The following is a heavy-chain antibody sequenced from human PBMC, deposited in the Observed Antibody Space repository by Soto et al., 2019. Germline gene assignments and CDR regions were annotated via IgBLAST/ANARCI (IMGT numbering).Heavy chain of an antibody. CDR3: AGGGTYTSAFFS. Sequence: EVQLVESGGGLVQPGGSLRLSCAASGFTVSSKYMSWVRQAPGKGLEWVSVVYSGGSTNNADSVKGRFTISRDNSKNTLFLQMESLRAEDTAVYYCAGGGTYTSAFFSWGQGTLVTVSS. V-gene: IGHV3-66*01. CDR2: VYSGGST. J-gene: IGHJ5*02. D-gene: IGHD3-16*01. CDR1: GFTVSSKY.